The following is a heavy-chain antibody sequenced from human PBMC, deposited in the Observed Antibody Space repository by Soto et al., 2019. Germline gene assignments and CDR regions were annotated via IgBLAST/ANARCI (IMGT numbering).Heavy chain of an antibody. Sequence: SETLSLTCTVSGGSISSSSYYWGWIRQPPGKGLEWIGSIYYSGSTYYNPSLKSRVTISVDTSKNQFSLKLSSVTAADTAVYYCARHGRYCSSTSCRPDIYYYYYYMDVWGKGTTVTVSS. D-gene: IGHD2-2*01. J-gene: IGHJ6*03. CDR3: ARHGRYCSSTSCRPDIYYYYYYMDV. CDR1: GGSISSSSYY. CDR2: IYYSGST. V-gene: IGHV4-39*01.